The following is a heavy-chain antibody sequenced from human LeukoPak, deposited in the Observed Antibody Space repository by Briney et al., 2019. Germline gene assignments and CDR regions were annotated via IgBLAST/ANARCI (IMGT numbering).Heavy chain of an antibody. CDR1: GGSISSYY. J-gene: IGHJ3*02. CDR3: ARDRPYNWNDERAFDI. V-gene: IGHV4-59*01. D-gene: IGHD1-1*01. Sequence: SETLSLTCTVSGGSISSYYWSWIRQPPGKGLEWIGYIYYSGSTNYNPSLKSRVTISVDTPKNQFSLKLSSVTAADTAVYYCARDRPYNWNDERAFDIWGQGTMVTVSS. CDR2: IYYSGST.